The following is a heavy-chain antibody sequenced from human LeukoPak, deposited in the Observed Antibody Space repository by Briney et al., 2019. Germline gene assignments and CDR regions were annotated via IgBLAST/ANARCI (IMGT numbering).Heavy chain of an antibody. J-gene: IGHJ4*02. CDR1: GFTFDDYA. CDR3: AKAGIAVAGISWYYFDY. D-gene: IGHD6-19*01. CDR2: ISWNSGSI. V-gene: IGHV3-9*01. Sequence: PGGSLRLSCAASGFTFDDYAMHWVRQVPGKGLEWVSGISWNSGSIGYADSVKGRFTISRDNAKYSLYLQMNSLRPEDTALYYCAKAGIAVAGISWYYFDYWGQGTLVTVSS.